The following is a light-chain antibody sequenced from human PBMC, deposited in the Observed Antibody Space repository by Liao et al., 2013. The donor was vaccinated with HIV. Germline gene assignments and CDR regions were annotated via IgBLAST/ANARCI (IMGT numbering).Light chain of an antibody. CDR1: NIGSKS. Sequence: SYVVTQPPSVSVAPGKTARITCGGKNIGSKSVHWYQQKPGQAPVMVISHDSERPSGIPERFSGSNSGNTATLTISGVEAGDEADYFCQVWDTSSDHFVFGAGTKVTVL. CDR3: QVWDTSSDHFV. CDR2: HDS. J-gene: IGLJ1*01. V-gene: IGLV3-21*04.